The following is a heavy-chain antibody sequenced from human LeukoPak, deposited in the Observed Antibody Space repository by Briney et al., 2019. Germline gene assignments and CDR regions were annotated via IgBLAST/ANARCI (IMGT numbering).Heavy chain of an antibody. J-gene: IGHJ4*02. D-gene: IGHD5-18*01. V-gene: IGHV3-53*01. CDR2: IYSGGST. CDR3: ASEDTAEGLGY. CDR1: GFTVSSNY. Sequence: GGSLRLSCAASGFTVSSNYMSWVRQAPGKGLEWVSVIYSGGSTYYADSVKGRFTISRDNSKNTLYLQMNSLRAEDTAVYYCASEDTAEGLGYWGQGTLVTVSS.